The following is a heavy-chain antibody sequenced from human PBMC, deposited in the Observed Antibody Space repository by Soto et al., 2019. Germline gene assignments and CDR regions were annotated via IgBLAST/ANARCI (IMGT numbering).Heavy chain of an antibody. CDR1: GFTPSSSD. D-gene: IGHD3-10*01. J-gene: IGHJ5*01. CDR2: IDGAGRIT. V-gene: IGHV3-23*01. CDR3: VKNSGWFHS. Sequence: EVQLLESGGGFIQPGGSLRLSCAASGFTPSSSDMSWVRQGPGKGLEWVSTIDGAGRITYYADSVKGRFTISRDNSKNTLYLQMESLGADDTAVDYCVKNSGWFHSWGQGALVTVSS.